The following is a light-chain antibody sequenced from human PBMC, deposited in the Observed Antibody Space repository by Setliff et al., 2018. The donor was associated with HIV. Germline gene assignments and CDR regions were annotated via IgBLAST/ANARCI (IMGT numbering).Light chain of an antibody. CDR1: SSDVGGYSY. CDR3: SSYASSNTLP. CDR2: EVR. J-gene: IGLJ1*01. Sequence: QSALTQPASVSGSPGQSITISCTGTSSDVGGYSYVSWYQQHPGKAPKLIIYEVRNRPSGVSNRFSGSKSGYTASLTISGLQAEDEADYYCSSYASSNTLPFGTGTKV. V-gene: IGLV2-14*01.